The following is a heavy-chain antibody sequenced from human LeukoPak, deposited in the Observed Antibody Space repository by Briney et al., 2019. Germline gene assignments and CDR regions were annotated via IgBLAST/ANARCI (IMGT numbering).Heavy chain of an antibody. J-gene: IGHJ5*02. CDR2: IYPGDSDT. D-gene: IGHD4-17*01. Sequence: GESLKISCKGSGYSFTSYWIGGVRQMPGKGLEWMGIIYPGDSDTRYSPSFQGQVTISADKSISTAYLQWSSLKASDTAMYYCARRRATVTTVANWFDPWGQGTLVTVSS. V-gene: IGHV5-51*01. CDR3: ARRRATVTTVANWFDP. CDR1: GYSFTSYW.